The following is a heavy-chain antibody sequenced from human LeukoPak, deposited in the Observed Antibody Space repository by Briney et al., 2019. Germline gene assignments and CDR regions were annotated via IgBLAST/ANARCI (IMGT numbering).Heavy chain of an antibody. D-gene: IGHD3-3*01. V-gene: IGHV1-69*13. CDR1: GGTFSSHA. Sequence: SVKVSCKASGGTFSSHAISWVRQAPGQGLEWMGGIIPIFGTANYAQKFQGRVTITADESTSTAYMELSSLRSEDTAVYYCARADVSRFLEWSQNWFDPWGQGTLVTVSS. J-gene: IGHJ5*02. CDR2: IIPIFGTA. CDR3: ARADVSRFLEWSQNWFDP.